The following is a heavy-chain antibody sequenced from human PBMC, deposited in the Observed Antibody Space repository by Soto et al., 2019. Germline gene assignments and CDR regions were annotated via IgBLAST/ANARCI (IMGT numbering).Heavy chain of an antibody. CDR1: GGSISSGGYY. J-gene: IGHJ4*02. CDR3: ARDGPSSGYYKEYYFDY. CDR2: IYYSGST. V-gene: IGHV4-31*03. D-gene: IGHD3-22*01. Sequence: PSETLSLTCTVSGGSISSGGYYWSWIRQHPGKGLEWIGYIYYSGSTYYNPSLKSRVTISVDTSKNQFSLKLSSVTAADTAVYYCARDGPSSGYYKEYYFDYWGQGTLVTVSS.